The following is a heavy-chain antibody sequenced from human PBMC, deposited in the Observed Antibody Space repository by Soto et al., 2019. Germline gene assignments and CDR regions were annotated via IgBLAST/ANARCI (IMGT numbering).Heavy chain of an antibody. CDR1: GYTFTSYG. CDR2: ISAYNGNT. Sequence: QVQLVQSGAEVKKPGASVKVSCKASGYTFTSYGISWVRQAPGQGLEWMGWISAYNGNTNYAQKLQGRVTKTTDTSTSTAYMELRSLRSDDTAVYYCARDSSVYVWGSYRYKNYFDYWGQGTLVTVSS. D-gene: IGHD3-16*02. CDR3: ARDSSVYVWGSYRYKNYFDY. J-gene: IGHJ4*02. V-gene: IGHV1-18*04.